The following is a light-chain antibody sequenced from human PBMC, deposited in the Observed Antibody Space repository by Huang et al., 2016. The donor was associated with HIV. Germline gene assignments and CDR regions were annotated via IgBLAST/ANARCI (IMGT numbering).Light chain of an antibody. CDR1: QSVNSD. J-gene: IGKJ1*01. V-gene: IGKV3-15*01. CDR2: GAS. CDR3: HQYHDWPRT. Sequence: EIVMTQSPASLPVSPGERATLSCRARQSVNSDLALYQKKPGQAPRLLMYGASNRATGVPPRFSGSGSGTNFTLTISSLQSEDFAFYYCHQYHDWPRTFGQGTKVEVK.